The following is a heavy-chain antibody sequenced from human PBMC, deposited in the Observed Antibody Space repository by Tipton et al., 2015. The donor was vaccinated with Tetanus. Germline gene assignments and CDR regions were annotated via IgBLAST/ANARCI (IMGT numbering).Heavy chain of an antibody. Sequence: SLRLSCVASGFTFTKHAMTWVRLAPGKGPEWVSRISGNGDKTYYADSVKGRFTISRDNSKNTVFLQLNNLRAEDTAVYYCAKARVPIPIVGDGIMETFYYYGMDVWGQGTAVPVSS. J-gene: IGHJ6*02. D-gene: IGHD3-3*01. CDR2: ISGNGDKT. CDR3: AKARVPIPIVGDGIMETFYYYGMDV. CDR1: GFTFTKHA. V-gene: IGHV3-23*01.